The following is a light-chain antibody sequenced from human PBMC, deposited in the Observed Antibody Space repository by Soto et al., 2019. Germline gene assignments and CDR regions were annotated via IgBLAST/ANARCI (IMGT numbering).Light chain of an antibody. J-gene: IGLJ2*01. CDR2: EVN. CDR3: SSYTSSSTSLV. V-gene: IGLV2-14*01. CDR1: SSYVGGYNY. Sequence: QSVLTQPASVSESPGQSITISCTGTSSYVGGYNYVSWYQQHPGKAPKLMIYEVNNRPSGVSNRFYGSKSGNTASLTISGLQPEDDADYYCSSYTSSSTSLVFGGGTKLTVL.